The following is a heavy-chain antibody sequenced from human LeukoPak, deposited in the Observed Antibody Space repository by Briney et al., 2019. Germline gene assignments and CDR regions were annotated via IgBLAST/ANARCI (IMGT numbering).Heavy chain of an antibody. D-gene: IGHD3-10*01. V-gene: IGHV4-59*12. Sequence: PSETLSLTCTVSGGSISSYYWSWIRQPPGKGLEWIGEIYHSGSTNYNPSLKSRVTMSVDTSKNQFSLKLSSVTAADTAVYYCAREGEYYYGSGSNNWFDPWGQGTLVTVSS. CDR2: IYHSGST. CDR1: GGSISSYY. J-gene: IGHJ5*02. CDR3: AREGEYYYGSGSNNWFDP.